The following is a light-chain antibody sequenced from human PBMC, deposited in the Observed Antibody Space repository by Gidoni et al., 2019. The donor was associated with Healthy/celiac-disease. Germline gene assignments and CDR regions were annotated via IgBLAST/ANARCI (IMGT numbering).Light chain of an antibody. J-gene: IGKJ4*01. CDR1: QDISNY. CDR2: DAS. Sequence: DIQMIQSPSSLSASVGDRVTITCQASQDISNYLNWYQQKPGKAPKLLIYDASNLETGVPSRFSGSGSGTDFTFTISSLQPEDIGTYYCQQYDNLSLTFGGGTKVEIK. CDR3: QQYDNLSLT. V-gene: IGKV1-33*01.